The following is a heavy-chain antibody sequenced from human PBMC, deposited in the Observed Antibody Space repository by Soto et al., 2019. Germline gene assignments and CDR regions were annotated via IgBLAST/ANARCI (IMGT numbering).Heavy chain of an antibody. Sequence: QVQLVESGGGVVQPGRSLRLSCAASGFTFSSYAMHWVRQAPGKGLEWVAVISYDGSNKYYADSVKGRFTISRDNSKNTLYRQMNRLRAEDTAVYYCARGDPTSRYGMDVWGQGTTVTVSS. CDR2: ISYDGSNK. CDR1: GFTFSSYA. D-gene: IGHD6-6*01. CDR3: ARGDPTSRYGMDV. J-gene: IGHJ6*02. V-gene: IGHV3-30-3*01.